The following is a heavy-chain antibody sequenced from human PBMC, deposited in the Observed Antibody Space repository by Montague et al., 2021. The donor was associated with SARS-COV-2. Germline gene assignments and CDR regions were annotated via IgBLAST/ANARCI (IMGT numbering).Heavy chain of an antibody. J-gene: IGHJ6*02. D-gene: IGHD3-9*01. Sequence: ETLSLTCTVSGGSISSYYWGWIRQPPGKGLEWIGYIYYSGSTNYNPSLKSRVTISVDTSKNQFSLKLSSVTAADTAVYYCARGGGPIHYDILTGYYNWGDYYYYYGMDVWGQGTTVTVSS. V-gene: IGHV4-59*01. CDR2: IYYSGST. CDR3: ARGGGPIHYDILTGYYNWGDYYYYYGMDV. CDR1: GGSISSYY.